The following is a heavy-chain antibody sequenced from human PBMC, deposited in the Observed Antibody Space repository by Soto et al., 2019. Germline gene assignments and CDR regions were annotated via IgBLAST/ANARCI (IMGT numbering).Heavy chain of an antibody. J-gene: IGHJ6*02. D-gene: IGHD3-10*01. CDR2: INPKFGDT. CDR1: GYTFTAYY. Sequence: QVQLVQSGAEVKEPGDSVRVSCEASGYTFTAYYIHWVRQAPGQGLEWMGWINPKFGDTTYAQDFQGRLTLTRDMSISSVYMDLSRLTSDDPAIYYCARNIDYYYGPGSGDGHGVWGQGTTVNVFS. V-gene: IGHV1-2*02. CDR3: ARNIDYYYGPGSGDGHGV.